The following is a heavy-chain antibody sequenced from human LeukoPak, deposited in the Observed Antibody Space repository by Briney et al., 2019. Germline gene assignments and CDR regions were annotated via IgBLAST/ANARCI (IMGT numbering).Heavy chain of an antibody. D-gene: IGHD6-13*01. CDR1: GFTFSSYG. CDR3: ASQRGGIAAAGTGYYYMDV. V-gene: IGHV4-34*01. CDR2: INRSGST. Sequence: GSLRPSCAASGFTFSSYGMHWVRQAPGKGLEWIGEINRSGSTNYNPSLKSRVTISVDTSKNQFSLKLSSVTAADTAVYYCASQRGGIAAAGTGYYYMDVWGKGTTVTVSS. J-gene: IGHJ6*03.